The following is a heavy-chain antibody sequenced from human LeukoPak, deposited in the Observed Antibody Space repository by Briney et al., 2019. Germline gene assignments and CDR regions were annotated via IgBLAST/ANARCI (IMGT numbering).Heavy chain of an antibody. D-gene: IGHD4-23*01. CDR3: ARDTSVEDYAWWFDG. Sequence: ASVKVSCKASGYTFTNHYMHWVRQAPGQGLEWLGLISPSGGRTRNAQKFQGRVTMTRDMSTSTDYLELSRLRSEDTAVYYCARDTSVEDYAWWFDGWGQGTMVTVSS. J-gene: IGHJ5*02. CDR1: GYTFTNHY. V-gene: IGHV1-46*01. CDR2: ISPSGGRT.